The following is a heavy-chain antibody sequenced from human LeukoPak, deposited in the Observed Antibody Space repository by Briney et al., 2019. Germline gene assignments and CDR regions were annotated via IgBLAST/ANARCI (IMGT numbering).Heavy chain of an antibody. CDR3: ARMGNPATVTADY. Sequence: SETLSLTCTVSGGSMRSYYWSWFRKPPGKGLEWIGYIYYSGSTIYNPSLKSRVTISLDTSKNQFSLKMNSVTAADTAVYYCARMGNPATVTADYWGQGTLVTVSS. CDR1: GGSMRSYY. J-gene: IGHJ4*02. CDR2: IYYSGST. D-gene: IGHD4-17*01. V-gene: IGHV4-59*08.